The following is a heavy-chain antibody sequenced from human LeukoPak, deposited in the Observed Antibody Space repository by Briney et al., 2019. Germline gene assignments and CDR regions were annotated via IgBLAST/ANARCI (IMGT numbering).Heavy chain of an antibody. CDR2: INPNSGGT. J-gene: IGHJ4*02. D-gene: IGHD3-3*01. CDR1: GYTFTSYG. V-gene: IGHV1-2*02. CDR3: ARSLRFLEWLFY. Sequence: ASVKVSCKASGYTFTSYGISWVRQAPGQGLEWMGWINPNSGGTNYAQKFQDRVTMTRDTSISTAYMELSRLRSDDTAVYYCARSLRFLEWLFYWGQGTLVTVSS.